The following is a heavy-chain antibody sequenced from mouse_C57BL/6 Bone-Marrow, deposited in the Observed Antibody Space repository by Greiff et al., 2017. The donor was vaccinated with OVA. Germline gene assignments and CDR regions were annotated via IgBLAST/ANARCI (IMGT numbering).Heavy chain of an antibody. D-gene: IGHD5-1*01. J-gene: IGHJ3*01. CDR2: ISYDGSN. CDR1: GYSITSGYY. CDR3: ARGEYQAWFAY. V-gene: IGHV3-6*01. Sequence: EVQLQQSGPGLVKPSQSLSLTCSVTGYSITSGYYWNWIRQFPGNKLEWMGYISYDGSNNYNPSLKNRISITRDTSKNQFFLKLNSVTTEDTATYYCARGEYQAWFAYWGKGTLVTVSA.